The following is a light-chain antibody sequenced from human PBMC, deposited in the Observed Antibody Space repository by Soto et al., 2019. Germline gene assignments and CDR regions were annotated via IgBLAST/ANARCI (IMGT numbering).Light chain of an antibody. CDR1: QSVSRY. CDR3: QQLNSYPLT. J-gene: IGKJ5*01. CDR2: AAS. V-gene: IGKV1-9*01. Sequence: IQLPQSPSSLSASVGDRVSITCRASQSVSRYLNWCQQKPGKAPNLLIYAASSLQSGVPSRFSGSGSGTEFTLTISSLQPEDFATYYCQQLNSYPLTFGQGTRLEIK.